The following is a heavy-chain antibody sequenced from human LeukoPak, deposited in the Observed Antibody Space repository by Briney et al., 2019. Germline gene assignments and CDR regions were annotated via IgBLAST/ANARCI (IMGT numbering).Heavy chain of an antibody. Sequence: PSETLSLTCTVSGGSISSSSYYWGWIRQPPGKGLEWIGSIYYSGSTYYNPSLKSRVTISVDTSKNQFSLKLSSVTAADTVVYYCARHSIVGAAYYYYGMDVWGQGTTVTVSS. J-gene: IGHJ6*02. CDR2: IYYSGST. D-gene: IGHD1-26*01. V-gene: IGHV4-39*01. CDR1: GGSISSSSYY. CDR3: ARHSIVGAAYYYYGMDV.